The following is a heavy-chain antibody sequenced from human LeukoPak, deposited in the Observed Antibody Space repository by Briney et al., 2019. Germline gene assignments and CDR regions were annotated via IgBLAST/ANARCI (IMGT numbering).Heavy chain of an antibody. V-gene: IGHV4-34*01. CDR1: GGSFSGYY. CDR3: ARQKTVTKLEFDY. D-gene: IGHD4-17*01. J-gene: IGHJ4*02. CDR2: INHSGST. Sequence: PSETLSLTCAVYGGSFSGYYWSWIRRPPGKGLEWIGEINHSGSTNYNPSLKSRVTISVDTSKNQFSLKLSSVTATDTAVYYCARQKTVTKLEFDYWGQGTLVTVSS.